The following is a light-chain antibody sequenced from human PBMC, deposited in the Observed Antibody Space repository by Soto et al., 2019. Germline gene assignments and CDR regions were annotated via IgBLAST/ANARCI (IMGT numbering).Light chain of an antibody. CDR3: QQYNNWPPMST. CDR2: GTS. V-gene: IGKV3-15*01. J-gene: IGKJ2*01. CDR1: QNVGSK. Sequence: EIVMTQSPDTLSVSPGERATLSCRASQNVGSKVAWYQQRPVQAPRLLIHGTSTRAADIQARFSGSVSGTELPLTINSLQPEDFVIHYCQQYNNWPPMSTFGQGTKLEMK.